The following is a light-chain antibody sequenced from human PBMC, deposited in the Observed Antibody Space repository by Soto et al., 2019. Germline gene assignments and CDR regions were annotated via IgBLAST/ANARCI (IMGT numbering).Light chain of an antibody. CDR2: GAS. V-gene: IGKV3-20*01. Sequence: EIVLTQSPGTLSLSPGERATLSCRASQSVSSANFAWYQQTPGQAPRLLTYGASSRATGITDTFSGSGSGTVFTLTISSLQSEDFAVYYCQPYGDWTLPCGGGTKVDIK. CDR1: QSVSSAN. J-gene: IGKJ4*01. CDR3: QPYGDWTLP.